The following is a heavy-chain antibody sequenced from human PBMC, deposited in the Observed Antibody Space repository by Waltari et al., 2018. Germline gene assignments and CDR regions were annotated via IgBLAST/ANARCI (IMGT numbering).Heavy chain of an antibody. Sequence: EVQLLESGGGLVQPGGSLRLSCAASGFTFSSYAMSWVRQAPGKGLEWVSAISGSGGSTYYADSVKGRFTISRDNSKNTLYLQMNSLRAEDTAVYYCAKDLNSSGWPYDAFDIWGQGTMVTVSS. CDR1: GFTFSSYA. V-gene: IGHV3-23*01. CDR3: AKDLNSSGWPYDAFDI. J-gene: IGHJ3*02. CDR2: ISGSGGST. D-gene: IGHD6-19*01.